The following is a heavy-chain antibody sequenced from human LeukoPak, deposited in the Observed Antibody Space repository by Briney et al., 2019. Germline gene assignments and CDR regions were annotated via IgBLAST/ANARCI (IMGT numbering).Heavy chain of an antibody. Sequence: GGSLRLSCAASGFTFSKYGIHWVRQAPGKGLEWVAFIRFDGSNKYYADSVKGRFAISRDNSHNTLYLQMNSLRPEDTAVYFCAKDRSGTSHESDCWGQGTLVTVSS. J-gene: IGHJ4*02. V-gene: IGHV3-30*02. D-gene: IGHD6-25*01. CDR3: AKDRSGTSHESDC. CDR2: IRFDGSNK. CDR1: GFTFSKYG.